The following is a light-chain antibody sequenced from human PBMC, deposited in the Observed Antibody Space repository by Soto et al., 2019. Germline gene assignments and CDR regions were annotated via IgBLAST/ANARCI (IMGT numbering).Light chain of an antibody. CDR2: SHN. Sequence: QSVLPQTPSVSGTPGQTVTISCSGSSSNIGRNYVYWYQQLPGAAPKLLMYSHNIRPSGVPDRFSASTSGTSASLVISGLRSEDEADYYCQSFDINGLALIFGVGTKVTVL. CDR1: SSNIGRNY. CDR3: QSFDINGLALI. V-gene: IGLV1-47*02. J-gene: IGLJ2*01.